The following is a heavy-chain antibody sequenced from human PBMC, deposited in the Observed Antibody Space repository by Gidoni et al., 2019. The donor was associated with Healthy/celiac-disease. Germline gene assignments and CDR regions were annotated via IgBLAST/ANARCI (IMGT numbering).Heavy chain of an antibody. CDR3: AKVPAYYDSSGYPTYYYGMDV. D-gene: IGHD3-22*01. CDR2: ISWNSGSI. V-gene: IGHV3-9*01. Sequence: EVQLVESGGGLVQPGRSLRLSCAASGFTFDDYAMHWVRQAPGKGLEWGSVISWNSGSIGYADSVKGRFTISRDNAKNSLYLQMNSLRAEDTALYYCAKVPAYYDSSGYPTYYYGMDVWGQGTTVTVSS. CDR1: GFTFDDYA. J-gene: IGHJ6*02.